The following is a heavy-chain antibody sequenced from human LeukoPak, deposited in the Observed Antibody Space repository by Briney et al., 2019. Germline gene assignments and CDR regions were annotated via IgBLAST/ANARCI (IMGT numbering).Heavy chain of an antibody. J-gene: IGHJ5*02. CDR2: IYYSGST. Sequence: PSETLSLTCTVSGGSISSGDYYWSWIRQPPGKGLEWIGYIYYSGSTYYNPSLKSRVTISVDTSKNQFSLKLSSVTAADTAVYYCARHERANWFDPWGQGTLVTVSS. CDR3: ARHERANWFDP. D-gene: IGHD6-25*01. CDR1: GGSISSGDYY. V-gene: IGHV4-30-4*08.